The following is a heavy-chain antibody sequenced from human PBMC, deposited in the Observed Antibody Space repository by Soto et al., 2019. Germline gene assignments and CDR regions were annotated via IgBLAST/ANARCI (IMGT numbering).Heavy chain of an antibody. CDR2: ISATGGST. Sequence: EVQVLDSGGGSVQPGGSLRLSCAASGFTFNNYAMNWVHQAPGKGLEWVATISATGGSTYYADSVKGRFTISRDNSKNTLYLQMNGLRVEDTAVYYCAKDRLAGNFDYWGQGTQVTVSS. CDR3: AKDRLAGNFDY. CDR1: GFTFNNYA. J-gene: IGHJ4*02. V-gene: IGHV3-23*01.